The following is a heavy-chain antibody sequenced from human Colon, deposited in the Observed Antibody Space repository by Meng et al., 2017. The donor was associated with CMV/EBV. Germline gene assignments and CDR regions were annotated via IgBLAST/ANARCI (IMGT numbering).Heavy chain of an antibody. V-gene: IGHV1-2*02. J-gene: IGHJ1*01. Sequence: QVQGVESGAEVKKPGAAVKVSCKSSGYTFTGYYLHWVRQATGQGLEWMGWINPNSGGTNYAQKFQGRVTMARDTSISTAYMELSRLRSDDTAVYYCATVSSGYYLYFQHWGQGTLVTVSS. D-gene: IGHD3-22*01. CDR1: GYTFTGYY. CDR3: ATVSSGYYLYFQH. CDR2: INPNSGGT.